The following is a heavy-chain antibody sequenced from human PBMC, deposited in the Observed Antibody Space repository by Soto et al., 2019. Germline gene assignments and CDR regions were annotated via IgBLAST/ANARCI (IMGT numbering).Heavy chain of an antibody. Sequence: SETLSLTCTVSGGSISSYYWSWIRQPPGKGLEWIGYIYYSGSTNYNPSLKSRVTISVDTSKNQFSLKLSSVTAADTAVYYCAAGYRSPAFLPHFDYWGQGTLVTV. D-gene: IGHD3-9*01. CDR1: GGSISSYY. CDR3: AAGYRSPAFLPHFDY. V-gene: IGHV4-59*01. CDR2: IYYSGST. J-gene: IGHJ4*02.